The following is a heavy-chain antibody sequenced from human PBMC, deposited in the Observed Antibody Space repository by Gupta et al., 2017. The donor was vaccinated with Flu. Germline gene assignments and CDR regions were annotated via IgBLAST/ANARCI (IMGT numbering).Heavy chain of an antibody. CDR2: MNPNSGNT. Sequence: QVQLVQSGAEVKKPGASVKVSCKASGYTFTSYDINWVRQATGQGLEWMGWMNPNSGNTGYAQKFQGRVTMTRNTSISTAYMELSSLRSEDTAVYYCARVEWGPQYYGFWSGYSRYYYYGMDVWGQGTTVTVSS. CDR3: ARVEWGPQYYGFWSGYSRYYYYGMDV. V-gene: IGHV1-8*01. CDR1: GYTFTSYD. D-gene: IGHD3-3*01. J-gene: IGHJ6*02.